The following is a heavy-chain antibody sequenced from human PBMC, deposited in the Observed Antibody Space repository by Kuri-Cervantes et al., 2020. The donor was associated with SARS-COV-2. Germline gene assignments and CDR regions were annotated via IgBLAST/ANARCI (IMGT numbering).Heavy chain of an antibody. V-gene: IGHV3-9*01. Sequence: LSLTCAASGFTFDDYAMHWVRPAPGKGLEWVSGISWNSGSIGYADSVKGRFTISRDNAKNSLYLQMNSLRAEDTALYYCARGWRYYDSSGYYYYFDYWGQGTLVTVSS. D-gene: IGHD3-22*01. CDR1: GFTFDDYA. CDR2: ISWNSGSI. CDR3: ARGWRYYDSSGYYYYFDY. J-gene: IGHJ4*02.